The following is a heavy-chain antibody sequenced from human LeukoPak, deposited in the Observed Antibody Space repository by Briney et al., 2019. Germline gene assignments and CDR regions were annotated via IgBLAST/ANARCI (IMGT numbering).Heavy chain of an antibody. J-gene: IGHJ3*02. CDR2: IIPIFGTA. CDR1: GGTFSSYA. CDR3: ARDSPGGSAAFDI. D-gene: IGHD2-15*01. V-gene: IGHV1-69*13. Sequence: ASVKVSCKASGGTFSSYAISWVRQAPGQGLEWMGGIIPIFGTANYAQKFQGRVTITADESTSTAYMELSSLRSEDTAVYYCARDSPGGSAAFDIWGQGSMVTVS.